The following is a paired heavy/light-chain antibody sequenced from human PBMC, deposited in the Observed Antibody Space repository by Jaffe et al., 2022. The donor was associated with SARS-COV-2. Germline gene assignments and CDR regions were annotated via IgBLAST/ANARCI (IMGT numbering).Light chain of an antibody. CDR1: QSISSW. CDR3: QQYNSWT. Sequence: DIQMTQSPSTLSASVGDRVTITCRASQSISSWLAWYQQKPGKAPKLLIYKASSLESGVPSRFSGSGSGTEFTLTISSLQPDDFATYYCQQYNSWTFGQGTKVEIK. CDR2: KAS. V-gene: IGKV1-5*03. J-gene: IGKJ1*01.
Heavy chain of an antibody. CDR3: ARKVQYYDILTGYYSYFDY. Sequence: QVQLVQSGAEVKKPGASVKVSCKASGYTFTSYDINWVRQATGQGLEWMGWMNPNSGNTGYAQKFQGRVTMTRNTSISTAYMELSSLRSEDTAVYYCARKVQYYDILTGYYSYFDYWGQGTLVTVSS. CDR1: GYTFTSYD. CDR2: MNPNSGNT. J-gene: IGHJ4*02. V-gene: IGHV1-8*01. D-gene: IGHD3-9*01.